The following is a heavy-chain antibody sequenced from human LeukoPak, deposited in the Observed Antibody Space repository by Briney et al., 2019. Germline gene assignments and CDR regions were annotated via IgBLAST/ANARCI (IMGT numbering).Heavy chain of an antibody. CDR2: INPNSGGT. J-gene: IGHJ5*02. V-gene: IGHV1-2*06. Sequence: ASVKVSCKASGYTFTGYYMHWVRQAPGQGLEWMGRINPNSGGTNYAQKFQGRVTMTRDTSISTAYMELSRLRSDDTAVYYCALIVVVPAASSDWFDPWGQGTLVTVSS. D-gene: IGHD2-2*01. CDR3: ALIVVVPAASSDWFDP. CDR1: GYTFTGYY.